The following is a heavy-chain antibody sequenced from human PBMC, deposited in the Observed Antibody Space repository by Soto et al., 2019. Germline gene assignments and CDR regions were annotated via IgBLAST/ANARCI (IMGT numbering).Heavy chain of an antibody. CDR3: AKSSGWFDY. J-gene: IGHJ4*02. CDR1: GGSFSGYY. D-gene: IGHD6-19*01. Sequence: SETLSLTCTVSGGSFSGYYWSWIRQPAGKGLEWIGRIYTTTGSTTYNPSLNSRLTMSVDTSKNLFFLNLKSVTAADTAVYYCAKSSGWFDYWGQGILVTVYS. CDR2: IYTTTGST. V-gene: IGHV4-4*07.